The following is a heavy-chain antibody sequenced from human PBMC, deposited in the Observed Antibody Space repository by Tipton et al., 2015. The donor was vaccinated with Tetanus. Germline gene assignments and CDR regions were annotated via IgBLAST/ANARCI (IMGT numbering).Heavy chain of an antibody. J-gene: IGHJ4*02. Sequence: GLVKPSETLSLTCTVSGGSVSSGGYYWNWVRQHPGKGLEWIGSIDNSEKNYYNPSLRSRISISVDTSKNQFSLNLTSVTAADTALYYCARGLGVAATTGFYFWGRGTLVTVSS. CDR1: GGSVSSGGYY. CDR2: IDNSEKN. CDR3: ARGLGVAATTGFYF. V-gene: IGHV4-31*03. D-gene: IGHD1-7*01.